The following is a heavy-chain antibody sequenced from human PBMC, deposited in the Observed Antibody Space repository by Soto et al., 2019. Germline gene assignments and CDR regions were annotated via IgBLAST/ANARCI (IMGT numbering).Heavy chain of an antibody. CDR3: ARDRDYYDSSGYNYYYGMDV. CDR2: IIPIFGTA. Sequence: ASVKVSCKASGGTFSSYAISWVRQAPGQGLEWMGGIIPIFGTANYAQKFQGRVTITADESTSTAYMELSSLRSEDTAVYYCARDRDYYDSSGYNYYYGMDVWGQGTTVTVSS. D-gene: IGHD3-22*01. J-gene: IGHJ6*02. CDR1: GGTFSSYA. V-gene: IGHV1-69*13.